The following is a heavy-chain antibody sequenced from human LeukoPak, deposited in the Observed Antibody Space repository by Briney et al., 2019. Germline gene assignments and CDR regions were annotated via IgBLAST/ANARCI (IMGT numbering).Heavy chain of an antibody. V-gene: IGHV4-59*01. CDR1: GGSISSYY. J-gene: IGHJ4*02. CDR3: ARTDKLLWFGELSPLDY. Sequence: SETLSLTCTVSGGSISSYYWSWIRQPPGKGLEWIGYIYYSGSTNYNPSLKSRVTISVDTSKNQFSLKLSSVTAADTAVYYCARTDKLLWFGELSPLDYWGQGTLVTVSS. D-gene: IGHD3-10*01. CDR2: IYYSGST.